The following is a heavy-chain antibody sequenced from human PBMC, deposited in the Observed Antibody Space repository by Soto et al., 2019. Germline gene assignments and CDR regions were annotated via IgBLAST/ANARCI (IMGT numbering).Heavy chain of an antibody. CDR3: ARVEYTYNYRGLDY. V-gene: IGHV4-34*01. J-gene: IGHJ4*02. Sequence: QVQLQQWGTGLLKPSETLSLTCAVYGGSFRDYYWTWIRQPPGKGLEWIGEIDHSGSTNYNPSLKSRVTISVDTSKNQFSLKLASVTAADTAVYDCARVEYTYNYRGLDYWGQGTLVTVSS. CDR1: GGSFRDYY. CDR2: IDHSGST. D-gene: IGHD3-16*01.